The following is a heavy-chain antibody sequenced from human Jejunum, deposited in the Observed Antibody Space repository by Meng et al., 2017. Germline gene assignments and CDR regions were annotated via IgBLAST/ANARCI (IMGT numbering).Heavy chain of an antibody. Sequence: QVQVQRWGAGLLTPSETLSLTCSVHDGSLNDYFWSWVRQPPGEGLEWIGEIHHSGITKYSPSLRSRVTISVDTSKNQFSLKLSSVTAADTAFYYCARGTGFKWEFIGGQGTMVTVSS. CDR2: IHHSGIT. D-gene: IGHD1-26*01. J-gene: IGHJ3*02. CDR3: ARGTGFKWEFI. V-gene: IGHV4-34*01. CDR1: DGSLNDYF.